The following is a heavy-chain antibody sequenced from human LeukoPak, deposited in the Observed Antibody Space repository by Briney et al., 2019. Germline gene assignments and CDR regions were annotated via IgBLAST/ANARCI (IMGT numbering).Heavy chain of an antibody. CDR2: IYYSGST. V-gene: IGHV4-39*01. Sequence: TSETLSLTCTVSGGSISSSSYYWGWIRQPPGKGLEWIGSIYYSGSTYYNPSLKSRVTISVDTSKNQFSLKLSSVTAADTAVYYCARGFTVGATRPLDYWGQGTLVTVSS. J-gene: IGHJ4*02. CDR3: ARGFTVGATRPLDY. CDR1: GGSISSSSYY. D-gene: IGHD1-26*01.